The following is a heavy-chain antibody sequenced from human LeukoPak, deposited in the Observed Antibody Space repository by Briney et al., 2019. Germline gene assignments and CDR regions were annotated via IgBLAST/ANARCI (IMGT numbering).Heavy chain of an antibody. CDR1: GFTFSNYA. V-gene: IGHV3-23*01. J-gene: IGHJ5*02. CDR2: ISGSGGST. D-gene: IGHD2-2*01. Sequence: GSQTVSCTASGFTFSNYAMSWVRQAPGKGLEWVSVISGSGGSTYYASSVKGCFTISSDNSKNTLYLQMNSLRAEETAVYYCAKDRGVIVPAGMATWGQGTLVTVSS. CDR3: AKDRGVIVPAGMAT.